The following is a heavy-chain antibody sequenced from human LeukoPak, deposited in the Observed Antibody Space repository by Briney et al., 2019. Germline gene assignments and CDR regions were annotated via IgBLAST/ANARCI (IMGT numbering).Heavy chain of an antibody. D-gene: IGHD4-17*01. CDR2: IFYSGST. CDR1: GGSISSYY. Sequence: SETLSLTCTVSGGSISSYYWSWIRQPPGKGLEWIGYIFYSGSTNYNPSLKSRVTISVDTSKNQFSLKLTSVTAADTAVYYCARGGTMTTVPLWGQGTLVTVSS. CDR3: ARGGTMTTVPL. J-gene: IGHJ4*02. V-gene: IGHV4-59*08.